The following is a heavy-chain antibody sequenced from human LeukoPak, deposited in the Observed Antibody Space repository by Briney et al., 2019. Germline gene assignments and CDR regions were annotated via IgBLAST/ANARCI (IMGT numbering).Heavy chain of an antibody. CDR1: GGSISGYY. V-gene: IGHV4-4*09. CDR2: IYASGST. Sequence: SETLSLTCTVSGGSISGYYWTWIRQSPGKGLEWIGYIYASGSTNYNPSLKSRVTISVDTSKNHVSLKLNSVTAAATAVSYCTSPLGIDLKDAFDIWRQGTMVTLSS. J-gene: IGHJ3*02. D-gene: IGHD7-27*01. CDR3: TSPLGIDLKDAFDI.